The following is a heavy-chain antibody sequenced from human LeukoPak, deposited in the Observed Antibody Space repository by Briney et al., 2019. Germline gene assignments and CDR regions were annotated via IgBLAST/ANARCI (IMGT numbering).Heavy chain of an antibody. CDR2: INHSGST. CDR3: ARGRTGPGYCSSTSCYGGPRFDY. J-gene: IGHJ4*02. CDR1: GGSSSGYY. Sequence: SETLSLTCAVYGGSSSGYYWSWIRQPPGKGLEWIGEINHSGSTNYSPSLKSRVTISVDTSKNQFSLKLSSVTAADTAVYYCARGRTGPGYCSSTSCYGGPRFDYWGQGTLVTVSS. V-gene: IGHV4-34*01. D-gene: IGHD2-2*01.